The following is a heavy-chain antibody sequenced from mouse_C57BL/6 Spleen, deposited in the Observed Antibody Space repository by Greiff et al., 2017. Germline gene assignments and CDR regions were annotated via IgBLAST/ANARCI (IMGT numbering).Heavy chain of an antibody. CDR1: GYTFTGYW. V-gene: IGHV1-9*01. CDR2: ILPGSGST. J-gene: IGHJ1*03. D-gene: IGHD1-1*01. CDR3: ARRDFTTVVVHWYFDV. Sequence: QVQLQQSGAELMKPGASVKLSCKATGYTFTGYWIEWVKQRPGHGLEWIGEILPGSGSTTYHEKLTGKATFTADTSSNTDYMQLSSLTTDDSAIYYCARRDFTTVVVHWYFDVWGTGTTVTVSS.